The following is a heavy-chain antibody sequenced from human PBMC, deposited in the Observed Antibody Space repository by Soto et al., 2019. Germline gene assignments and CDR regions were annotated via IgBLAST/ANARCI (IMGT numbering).Heavy chain of an antibody. CDR3: AKDRHDYSDYVTPRRDPFDI. CDR1: GFRFISYA. V-gene: IGHV3-23*01. CDR2: FSGSGGGT. D-gene: IGHD4-17*01. Sequence: EVQLLESGGGLVQPGGSLRLSCAASGFRFISYAMSWVRQAPGKRLEWVSAFSGSGGGTYYADSVKGRFTISRDNSKNTLYLQMNSLRAEDTAVYYCAKDRHDYSDYVTPRRDPFDIWGQGTMVTVSS. J-gene: IGHJ3*02.